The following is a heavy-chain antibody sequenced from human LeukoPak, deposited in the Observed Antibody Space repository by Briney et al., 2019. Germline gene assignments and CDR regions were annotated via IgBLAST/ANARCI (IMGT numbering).Heavy chain of an antibody. CDR1: GFTVSSNY. J-gene: IGHJ6*02. CDR2: IYSGGST. Sequence: QSGGSLRLSCAASGFTVSSNYMSWVRQAPGKGLEWVSVIYSGGSTYYADSVKGRFTISRDNSKNTLYLQMNSLRAEDTAVYYCARYCGGDCYGMDVWGQGTTVTVSS. V-gene: IGHV3-53*01. CDR3: ARYCGGDCYGMDV. D-gene: IGHD2-21*02.